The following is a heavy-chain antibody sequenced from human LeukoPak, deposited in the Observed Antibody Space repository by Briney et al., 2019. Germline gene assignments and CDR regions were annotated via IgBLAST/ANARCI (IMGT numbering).Heavy chain of an antibody. CDR3: ARVGSGSYSVDS. D-gene: IGHD3-10*01. CDR2: ISSSSSTV. Sequence: SGGSLRLSCAASGFTFSTSNMNWVRPAPGKELEWVSYISSSSSTVYYVDSVKGRFTISRDNAKNSLYLQMNSLRDEDTAVYYCARVGSGSYSVDSWGQGTLVTVSS. J-gene: IGHJ4*02. CDR1: GFTFSTSN. V-gene: IGHV3-48*02.